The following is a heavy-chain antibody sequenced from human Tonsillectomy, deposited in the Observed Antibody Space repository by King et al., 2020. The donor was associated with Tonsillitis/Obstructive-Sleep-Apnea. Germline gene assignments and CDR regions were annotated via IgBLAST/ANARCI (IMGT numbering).Heavy chain of an antibody. CDR1: GGSFSGYY. CDR2: INHSGST. V-gene: IGHV4-34*01. D-gene: IGHD3-10*01. Sequence: VQLQQWGAGLLKPSETLSLTCAVYGGSFSGYYWSWIRQPPGKGLEWIGEINHSGSTNYNPSLKSRVTISVDTSKNQFSLKLSSVTAADTAVYYCARAPPSLSWSGGWFDPWGQGTLVTVSS. J-gene: IGHJ5*02. CDR3: ARAPPSLSWSGGWFDP.